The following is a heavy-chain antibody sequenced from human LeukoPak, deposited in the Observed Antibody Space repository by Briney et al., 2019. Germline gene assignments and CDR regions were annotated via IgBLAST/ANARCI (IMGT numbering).Heavy chain of an antibody. Sequence: GGSLRLSCVVSGFTFRNEEMNWVRQAPGKGLEWIAYISNTGSPIHYRDSVKGRFTISRDNAQSSLFLQMNSLRPDDTAIYYCARGGNHAPFDYWGQGVLVAVSS. D-gene: IGHD1-14*01. J-gene: IGHJ4*02. V-gene: IGHV3-48*03. CDR2: ISNTGSPI. CDR1: GFTFRNEE. CDR3: ARGGNHAPFDY.